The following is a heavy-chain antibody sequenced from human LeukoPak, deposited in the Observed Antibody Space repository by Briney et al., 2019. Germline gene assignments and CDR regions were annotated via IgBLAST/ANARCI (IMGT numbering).Heavy chain of an antibody. CDR3: ARIGSGSYGVDP. CDR1: GFTFSSYW. D-gene: IGHD3-10*01. Sequence: GGSLRLSCAASGFTFSSYWMHWVRQAPGKGLVWVSRINSDGSSTSYADPVKGRFTISRDNAKNTLYLQMNSLRAEDTAVYYCARIGSGSYGVDPWGQGTLVTVSS. V-gene: IGHV3-74*01. J-gene: IGHJ5*02. CDR2: INSDGSST.